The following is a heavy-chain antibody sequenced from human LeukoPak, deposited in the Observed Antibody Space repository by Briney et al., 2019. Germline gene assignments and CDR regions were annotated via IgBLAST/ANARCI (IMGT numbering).Heavy chain of an antibody. CDR1: GGTFSSYA. Sequence: SVKVSCKASGGTFSSYAISWVRQAPGQGLEWMGAIIPIHGTANSAQKFQGRVTITADESTSTAYMELSSLSSEDAAVYYCARGSSSSWYNPFDYWGQGTLVTVSS. V-gene: IGHV1-69*13. D-gene: IGHD6-13*01. CDR3: ARGSSSSWYNPFDY. J-gene: IGHJ4*02. CDR2: IIPIHGTA.